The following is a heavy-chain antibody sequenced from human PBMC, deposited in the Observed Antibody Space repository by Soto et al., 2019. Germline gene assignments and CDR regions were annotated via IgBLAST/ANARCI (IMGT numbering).Heavy chain of an antibody. CDR2: VKFDGTIT. J-gene: IGHJ6*02. D-gene: IGHD5-18*01. CDR3: ARGIQNYSGVDV. V-gene: IGHV3-74*01. CDR1: GFTFSSYW. Sequence: EVQLVESGGGLVQPGGSLRVSCAASGFTFSSYWMHWVRQVPGKGLVWVSRVKFDGTITNYADSVKGRFIVSRDNTRNTVDLHMYSLRADDTSVYYCARGIQNYSGVDVWGQGTTVTVSS.